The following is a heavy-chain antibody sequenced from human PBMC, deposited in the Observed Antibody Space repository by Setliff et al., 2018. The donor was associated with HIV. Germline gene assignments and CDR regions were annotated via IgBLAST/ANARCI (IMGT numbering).Heavy chain of an antibody. J-gene: IGHJ3*01. CDR2: VFYRGGA. V-gene: IGHV4-38-2*01. CDR1: GDSLKSGYY. D-gene: IGHD5-12*01. Sequence: PSETLSLTCAAFGDSLKSGYYGGWVRQPPRKTLQWLGSVFYRGGAYYNPSLTTRLTMSLDTSKHQFSLNLTSVTAADTAVYFCARAKATESFFDKIHAAFNVWGPGTLVTVSS. CDR3: ARAKATESFFDKIHAAFNV.